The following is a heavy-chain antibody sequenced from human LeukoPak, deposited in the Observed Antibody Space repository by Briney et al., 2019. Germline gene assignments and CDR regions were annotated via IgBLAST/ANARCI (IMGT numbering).Heavy chain of an antibody. CDR3: AREGSYLGPVDY. D-gene: IGHD3-10*01. Sequence: SETLSLTCTVSGGSISSSSYYWGWIRQPPGKGLEWIGSIYYSGTTYYNPSLKSRVTISVDTSKNQFSLKLSSVTAADTAVYYCAREGSYLGPVDYWGQGTLVSVSS. CDR1: GGSISSSSYY. V-gene: IGHV4-39*01. CDR2: IYYSGTT. J-gene: IGHJ4*02.